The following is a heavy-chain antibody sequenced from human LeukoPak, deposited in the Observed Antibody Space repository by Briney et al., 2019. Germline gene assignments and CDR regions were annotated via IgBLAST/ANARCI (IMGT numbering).Heavy chain of an antibody. D-gene: IGHD6-13*01. V-gene: IGHV4-59*01. CDR3: AREIPAAGHFDY. CDR2: VHYTGGT. CDR1: GGSISGYY. J-gene: IGHJ4*02. Sequence: SETLSLTCAVSGGSISGYYWMWVRQPPGKGLEWIGYVHYTGGTRYNPSLKSRVTISVDTSQNQFSLKLRAVTAVDTAVYYCAREIPAAGHFDYWGQGFLVTVSS.